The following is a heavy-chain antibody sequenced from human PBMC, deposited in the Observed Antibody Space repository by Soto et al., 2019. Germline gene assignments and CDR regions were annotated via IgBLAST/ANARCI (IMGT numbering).Heavy chain of an antibody. V-gene: IGHV4-39*01. CDR2: IFYLGSS. CDR3: ARHSLALRKNNWFDP. Sequence: PSETQSLTCTVSGDSIISSDFYWGWVRQPPGKGPEWIGSIFYLGSSYYNPSLKSRVTMSVDTSKNQFSLRLRSVTAADTALYFCARHSLALRKNNWFDPWGQGIMVIVSS. J-gene: IGHJ5*02. D-gene: IGHD3-3*02. CDR1: GDSIISSDFY.